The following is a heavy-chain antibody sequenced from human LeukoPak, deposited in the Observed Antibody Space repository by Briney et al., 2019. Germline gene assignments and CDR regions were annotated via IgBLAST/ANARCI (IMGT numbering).Heavy chain of an antibody. J-gene: IGHJ6*03. CDR1: GGTFSSYA. CDR2: IIPIFGTA. V-gene: IGHV1-69*13. CDR3: ARANYYDSSGYFYGRDYYYYYMDV. D-gene: IGHD3-22*01. Sequence: SVKVSCKASGGTFSSYAISWVRQAPGQGLEWMGGIIPIFGTANYAQKFQGRVTITADESTSTAYMELSSLRSEDTAVYYCARANYYDSSGYFYGRDYYYYYMDVWGKGTTVTISS.